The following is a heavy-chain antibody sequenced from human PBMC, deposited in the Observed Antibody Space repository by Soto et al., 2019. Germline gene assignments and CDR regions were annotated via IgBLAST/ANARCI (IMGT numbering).Heavy chain of an antibody. D-gene: IGHD7-27*01. Sequence: EVQLVESGGGLVQPGGSLRLSCAASGFTFGSYWMHWVRQAPGKGLVWVSRINSDGSSTTYADSVRGRFTISRDNAKNTVYLQMNSLRAEDTAVYYCASSLLTPFDYWGQGTLVTVSS. CDR2: INSDGSST. CDR1: GFTFGSYW. V-gene: IGHV3-74*01. J-gene: IGHJ4*02. CDR3: ASSLLTPFDY.